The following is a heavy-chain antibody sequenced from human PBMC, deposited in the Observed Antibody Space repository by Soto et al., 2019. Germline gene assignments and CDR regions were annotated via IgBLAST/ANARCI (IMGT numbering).Heavy chain of an antibody. CDR1: GGSISSYY. Sequence: SETLSLTCTVSGGSISSYYWSWIRQPPGKGLEWIGYIYYSGSTNYNPSLKSRVTISVDLSKNQFSLRLSSVTTADTALYYCARTTAVPNTLRSRYFFDYWGQGTLVTVSS. J-gene: IGHJ4*02. CDR2: IYYSGST. V-gene: IGHV4-59*01. D-gene: IGHD4-17*01. CDR3: ARTTAVPNTLRSRYFFDY.